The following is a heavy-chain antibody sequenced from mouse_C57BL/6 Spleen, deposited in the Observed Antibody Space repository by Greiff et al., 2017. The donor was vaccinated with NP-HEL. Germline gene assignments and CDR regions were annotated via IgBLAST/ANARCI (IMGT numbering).Heavy chain of an antibody. Sequence: EVQLQESGGGLVKPGGSLKLSCAASGFTFSSYAMSWVRQTPEKRLEWVATISDGGSYTYYPDNVKGRFTITRDNAKNNLYLQMSHLKSEDTAMYYCATGYYYFDYWGQGTTLTVSS. CDR2: ISDGGSYT. CDR3: ATGYYYFDY. V-gene: IGHV5-4*01. CDR1: GFTFSSYA. D-gene: IGHD2-14*01. J-gene: IGHJ2*01.